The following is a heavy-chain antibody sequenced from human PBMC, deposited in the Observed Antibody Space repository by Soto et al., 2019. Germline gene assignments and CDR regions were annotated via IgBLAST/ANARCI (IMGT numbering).Heavy chain of an antibody. Sequence: GASVKVSCKASGYTFTSYAMHWVRQAPGQRLEWMGWINAGNGNTKYSQKFQGRVTITRDTSASTAYMELSSLRSEDTAVYYCARPKQHLVPPVYYYGMDVWGQGTTVTISS. J-gene: IGHJ6*02. CDR1: GYTFTSYA. D-gene: IGHD6-13*01. CDR3: ARPKQHLVPPVYYYGMDV. V-gene: IGHV1-3*01. CDR2: INAGNGNT.